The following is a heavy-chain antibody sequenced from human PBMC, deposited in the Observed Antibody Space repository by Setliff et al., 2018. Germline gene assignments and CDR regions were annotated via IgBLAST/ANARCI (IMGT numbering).Heavy chain of an antibody. CDR2: INPNSGNT. Sequence: ASVKVSCKASGYSFTNYDINWVRQATGQGLEWMGWINPNSGNTDYAQKFQGRVTMTTNTSINTAYMELSSLRFEDTAVYYCARQRTGPDWFDPWGQGTLVTVSS. J-gene: IGHJ5*02. V-gene: IGHV1-8*02. CDR3: ARQRTGPDWFDP. CDR1: GYSFTNYD.